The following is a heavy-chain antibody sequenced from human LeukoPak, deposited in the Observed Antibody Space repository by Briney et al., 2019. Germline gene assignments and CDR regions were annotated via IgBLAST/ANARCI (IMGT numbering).Heavy chain of an antibody. D-gene: IGHD1-26*01. CDR1: IESFSGHS. J-gene: IGHJ4*02. V-gene: IGHV4-34*01. CDR3: ARRPRNSENYDGPSGPDY. Sequence: TSSETLSLTCAVYIESFSGHSWTWIRQSPGKGLEWIGEINHSGNTNYNPSLKSRVTISVDTSKNQLSLKMSSVTAADTAKYYCARRPRNSENYDGPSGPDYWGQGTQVTVSS. CDR2: INHSGNT.